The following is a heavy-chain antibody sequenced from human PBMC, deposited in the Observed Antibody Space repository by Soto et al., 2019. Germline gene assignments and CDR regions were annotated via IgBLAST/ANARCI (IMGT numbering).Heavy chain of an antibody. Sequence: EVQLVESGGGLVKPGGSLRLSCAASGFPFSSVWMNWVRQAPGKGLEWVGRIKSKTGGGETDYAAPVTGRFTISRDDSKNTVYLQMNSLKTEDTAVYYCITVNTVNAFEIWGQGTMVTVSS. CDR2: IKSKTGGGET. V-gene: IGHV3-15*07. CDR3: ITVNTVNAFEI. D-gene: IGHD4-17*01. CDR1: GFPFSSVW. J-gene: IGHJ3*02.